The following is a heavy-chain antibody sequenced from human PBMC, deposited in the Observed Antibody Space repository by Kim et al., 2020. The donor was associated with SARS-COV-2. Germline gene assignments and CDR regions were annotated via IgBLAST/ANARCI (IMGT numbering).Heavy chain of an antibody. CDR3: ARHYFAGWRSDRGFDP. Sequence: SETLSLTCTVSGGSISSDTFCWGWIRQPPGKGWEWIGSINNGGNTNSNPSLRSRATLPMDTTTNQFSLMLTSGTAADTALYYCARHYFAGWRSDRGFDPWGQGSLVTVSS. CDR1: GGSISSDTFC. V-gene: IGHV4-39*01. J-gene: IGHJ5*02. D-gene: IGHD3-9*01. CDR2: INNGGNT.